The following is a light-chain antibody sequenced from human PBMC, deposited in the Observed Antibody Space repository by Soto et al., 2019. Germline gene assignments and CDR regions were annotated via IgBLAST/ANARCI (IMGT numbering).Light chain of an antibody. J-gene: IGKJ5*01. CDR2: DAS. CDR3: QQRSNWPPLIT. Sequence: EIVVTQSPATLSLSPGEGATLSCRASQSVSSYLAWYQQKPGQAPRLLIYDASNRATGIPARFSGSGSGTDFTLTISSLEPEDFAVYYCQQRSNWPPLITFGQGTRLEI. CDR1: QSVSSY. V-gene: IGKV3-11*01.